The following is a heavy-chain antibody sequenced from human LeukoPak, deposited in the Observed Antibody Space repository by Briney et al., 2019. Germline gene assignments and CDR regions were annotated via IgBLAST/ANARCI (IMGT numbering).Heavy chain of an antibody. CDR2: IYYIGST. Sequence: PSETLSLTCTVSGGSISSGDYYWSWIRQPPGKGLEWIGYIYYIGSTYYNPSLKSRVTISVDTSKNQFSLKLSSVTAADTAVYYCARGGGLPHYYYYGMDVWGQGTTVTVSS. J-gene: IGHJ6*02. CDR1: GGSISSGDYY. CDR3: ARGGGLPHYYYYGMDV. D-gene: IGHD3-16*01. V-gene: IGHV4-30-4*01.